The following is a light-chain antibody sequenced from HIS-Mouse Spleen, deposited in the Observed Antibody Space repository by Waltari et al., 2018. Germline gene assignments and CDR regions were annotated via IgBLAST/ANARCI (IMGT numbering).Light chain of an antibody. CDR3: CSYAGSYRV. V-gene: IGLV2-11*01. J-gene: IGLJ1*01. CDR2: DVS. CDR1: SSTVGGYNY. Sequence: QSALTQPRSVSGSPGPSVTISCTGTSSTVGGYNYVSWYQQHPGKAPKLMIYDVSKRPSGVPDRFSGSKSGNTASLTISGLQAEDEADYYCCSYAGSYRVFGTGTKVTVL.